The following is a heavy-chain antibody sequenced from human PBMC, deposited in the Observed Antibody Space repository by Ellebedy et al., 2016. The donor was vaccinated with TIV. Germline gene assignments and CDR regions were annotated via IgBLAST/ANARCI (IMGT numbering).Heavy chain of an antibody. CDR1: GGSVSSTRYY. D-gene: IGHD2-21*01. CDR3: ARIDPWQPIDD. CDR2: VYYSGSP. Sequence: MPSETLSLTCSVPGGSVSSTRYYWAWIRQPPGKGLEYIGSVYYSGSPYYNPSFKSRVPLSAATSKNQFSLNLRTVTAADTAVYYCARIDPWQPIDDWGQGILVTVSS. V-gene: IGHV4-39*01. J-gene: IGHJ4*02.